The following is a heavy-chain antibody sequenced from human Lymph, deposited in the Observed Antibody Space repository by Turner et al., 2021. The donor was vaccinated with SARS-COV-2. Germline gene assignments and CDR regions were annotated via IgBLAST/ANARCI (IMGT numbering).Heavy chain of an antibody. Sequence: QVQLQESGPGLVRPSETLSLTCTVSGGSISSYYWSWIRQPPGKGLEWIGYIHYSWSTNYNRSLKSRVTISVDTSKNQFSLKLSSVTAADTAVYYCARHGFSGWYGGGMDVWGQGTTVTVSS. CDR2: IHYSWST. D-gene: IGHD6-19*01. CDR1: GGSISSYY. CDR3: ARHGFSGWYGGGMDV. V-gene: IGHV4-59*08. J-gene: IGHJ6*02.